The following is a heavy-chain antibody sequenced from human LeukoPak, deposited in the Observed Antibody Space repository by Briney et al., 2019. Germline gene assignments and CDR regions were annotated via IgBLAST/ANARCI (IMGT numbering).Heavy chain of an antibody. J-gene: IGHJ4*02. Sequence: ASVKVSCKVSGYTFTDYYMHWVQQAPGKGLEWMGLVDPEDGETIYAEKFQGRVTITADTSTDTAYMELSSLRSEDTAVYYCASLTTVTPYDFDYWGQGTLVTVSS. CDR1: GYTFTDYY. D-gene: IGHD4-17*01. V-gene: IGHV1-69-2*01. CDR3: ASLTTVTPYDFDY. CDR2: VDPEDGET.